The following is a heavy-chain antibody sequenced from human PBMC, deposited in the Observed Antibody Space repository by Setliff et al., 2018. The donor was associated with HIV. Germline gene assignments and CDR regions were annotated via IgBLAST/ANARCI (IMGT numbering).Heavy chain of an antibody. CDR3: ARVKQQLVPFDC. Sequence: ASVKVSCKASGYTFTTYFLHWVRQAPGQGPEWMGIINPSGGTTEYAQKFQGRVTMTRDTSTSTVYMELRSLKSEDTAVYYCARVKQQLVPFDCWGQGTLVTGLL. CDR2: INPSGGTT. J-gene: IGHJ4*02. D-gene: IGHD6-13*01. V-gene: IGHV1-46*01. CDR1: GYTFTTYF.